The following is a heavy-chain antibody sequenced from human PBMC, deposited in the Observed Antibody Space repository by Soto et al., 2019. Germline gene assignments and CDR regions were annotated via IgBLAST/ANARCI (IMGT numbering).Heavy chain of an antibody. J-gene: IGHJ6*02. CDR3: ARGLGTNGLDV. D-gene: IGHD7-27*01. V-gene: IGHV1-18*04. Sequence: QVQLPQSGAEVKKPGASVKVSCKASGYKFTTYGITWVRQAPGQGLEWLGGISTYNGNTDYAQNLQDRVTMTTETSTSTAYLEVRSLTSDDTAVYFCARGLGTNGLDVWGQGTTVTVSS. CDR1: GYKFTTYG. CDR2: ISTYNGNT.